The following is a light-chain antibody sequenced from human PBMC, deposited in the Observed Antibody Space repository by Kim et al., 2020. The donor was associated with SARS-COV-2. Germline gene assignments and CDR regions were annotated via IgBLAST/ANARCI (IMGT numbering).Light chain of an antibody. CDR3: SSYTTSSTLV. J-gene: IGLJ3*02. CDR2: DVS. Sequence: GKSITISCTGTSSDVGGYNYVSWYQQHPGKAPKLMIHDVSNRPSGVSTRFSGPKSGNTASLTISGLQAEDEAAYYCSSYTTSSTLVFGGGTQLTVL. CDR1: SSDVGGYNY. V-gene: IGLV2-14*03.